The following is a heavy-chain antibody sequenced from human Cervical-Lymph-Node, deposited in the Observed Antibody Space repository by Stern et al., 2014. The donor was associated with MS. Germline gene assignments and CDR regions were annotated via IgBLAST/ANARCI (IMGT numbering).Heavy chain of an antibody. CDR1: GFTFRNYA. V-gene: IGHV3-64*01. CDR3: ARGYR. CDR2: ITSDGGST. J-gene: IGHJ5*02. Sequence: EVQLEESGGGLVQPGGSLRLSCVGSGFTFRNYAMHWVRQAPGKGLEYVSAITSDGGSTYYAKFVKGRFTISRDNAKNTLYLQMGRLRGDDMAVYYCARGYRWGQGTLVTVSS.